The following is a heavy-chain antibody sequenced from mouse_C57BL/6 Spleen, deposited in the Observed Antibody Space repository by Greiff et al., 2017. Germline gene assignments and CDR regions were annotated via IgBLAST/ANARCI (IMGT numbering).Heavy chain of an antibody. CDR1: GFTFSDYG. Sequence: EVQLQESGGGLVKPGGSLKLSCAASGFTFSDYGMHWVRQAPEKGLEWVAYISSGSSTIYYADTVKGRFTISRDNAKNTLFLQMTSLRSEDTAMYYCARRAGSSSRYFDVWGTGTTVTVSS. J-gene: IGHJ1*03. V-gene: IGHV5-17*01. CDR3: ARRAGSSSRYFDV. CDR2: ISSGSSTI. D-gene: IGHD1-1*01.